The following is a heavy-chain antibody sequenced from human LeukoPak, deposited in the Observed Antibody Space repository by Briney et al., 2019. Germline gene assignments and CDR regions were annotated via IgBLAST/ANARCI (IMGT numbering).Heavy chain of an antibody. CDR2: ISSSSSYI. D-gene: IGHD3-22*01. J-gene: IGHJ4*02. V-gene: IGHV3-21*01. CDR1: GFTFSSYS. Sequence: GGSLRLSCAASGFTFSSYSMNWVRQAPGKGLEWVSSISSSSSYIYYADSVKGRFTISRDNAKNSLYLQMNSLRAEDTAVYYCARDRHDSSGYYLWGQGTLVTGPS. CDR3: ARDRHDSSGYYL.